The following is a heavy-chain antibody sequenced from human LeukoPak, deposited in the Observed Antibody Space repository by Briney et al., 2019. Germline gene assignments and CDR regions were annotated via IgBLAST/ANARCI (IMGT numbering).Heavy chain of an antibody. CDR1: GGSISSSNW. D-gene: IGHD3-22*01. J-gene: IGHJ4*02. CDR3: ARGPRTYYYDSSGYYFDY. Sequence: SGTLSLTCAVSGGSISSSNWWSWVRQPPGKGLEWIGEIYHSGSTNYNPSLKSRVTISVDKSKNQFSLKLSSVTAADTAAYYCARGPRTYYYDSSGYYFDYWGQGTLVTVSS. V-gene: IGHV4-4*02. CDR2: IYHSGST.